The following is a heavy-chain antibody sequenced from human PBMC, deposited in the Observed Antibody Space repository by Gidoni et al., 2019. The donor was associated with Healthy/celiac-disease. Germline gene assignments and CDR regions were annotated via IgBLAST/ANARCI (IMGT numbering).Heavy chain of an antibody. V-gene: IGHV3-23*01. CDR1: GFTFSSYA. J-gene: IGHJ5*02. Sequence: EVQLLESGGGLVQPGGSLILSCAASGFTFSSYAMSWVRQAPGKGLEWVSAISGSGGSTYYADSVKGRFTISRDNSKNTLYLQMNSLRAEDTAVYYCAKGPYYYGSGSRGAWGQGTLVTVSS. CDR2: ISGSGGST. CDR3: AKGPYYYGSGSRGA. D-gene: IGHD3-10*01.